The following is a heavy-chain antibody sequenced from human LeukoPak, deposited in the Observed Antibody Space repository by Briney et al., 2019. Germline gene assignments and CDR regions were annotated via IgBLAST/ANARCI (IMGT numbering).Heavy chain of an antibody. CDR1: GGSVSSGSYY. D-gene: IGHD3-10*01. Sequence: SETLSLTCTVSGGSVSSGSYYWSWVRQPAGKGLEWIGRIYSSGSTNYNPSLKSRVTISVDTSKNQFSLKLNSVTAADTAVYYCAREGLNMIRGVIPKEAWGWFDPWGQGTLVTVSS. J-gene: IGHJ5*02. V-gene: IGHV4-61*02. CDR2: IYSSGST. CDR3: AREGLNMIRGVIPKEAWGWFDP.